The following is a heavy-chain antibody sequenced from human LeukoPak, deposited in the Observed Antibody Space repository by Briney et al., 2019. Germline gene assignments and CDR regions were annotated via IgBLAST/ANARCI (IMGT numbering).Heavy chain of an antibody. CDR1: GFTFSPHW. V-gene: IGHV3-74*01. CDR3: VRDLNWNQIDY. J-gene: IGHJ4*02. D-gene: IGHD1-20*01. Sequence: GGSLRLSCAAPGFTFSPHWMHWGRQAPGKGLVWVSRINTDGSTTGYADSVKGRFTISRDNAKNTLYLQMNSLSAEDTAVYYCVRDLNWNQIDYWGQGSLVTVSS. CDR2: INTDGSTT.